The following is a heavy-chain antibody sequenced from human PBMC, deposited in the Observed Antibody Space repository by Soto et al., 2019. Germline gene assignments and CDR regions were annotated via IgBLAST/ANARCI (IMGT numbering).Heavy chain of an antibody. J-gene: IGHJ4*02. CDR3: ARGLRYFDWSFFDY. V-gene: IGHV1-46*03. CDR2: INPSGGST. CDR1: GYTFTSYY. Sequence: ASVKVSCKASGYTFTSYYIHWVRQAPGHGLEWMGIINPSGGSTSYAQKFQGRVTMTWDTSTSTVYMELSSLRSEDTAVYFCARGLRYFDWSFFDYWGQGTLVTAPQ. D-gene: IGHD3-9*01.